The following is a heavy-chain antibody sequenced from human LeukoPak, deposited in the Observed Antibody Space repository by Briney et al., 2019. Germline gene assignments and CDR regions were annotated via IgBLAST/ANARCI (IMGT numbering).Heavy chain of an antibody. D-gene: IGHD2-15*01. J-gene: IGHJ4*02. CDR3: ARRVGYCSGGSCSMFDY. Sequence: RGESLKISCKGSGYSFTSYWIGWVRQMPGKGLEWMGIIYPGDSDTRYSPSFQGQVTISADKSISTAYLQWSSLKASDTAMYYCARRVGYCSGGSCSMFDYWGQGTLVTVSS. CDR2: IYPGDSDT. CDR1: GYSFTSYW. V-gene: IGHV5-51*01.